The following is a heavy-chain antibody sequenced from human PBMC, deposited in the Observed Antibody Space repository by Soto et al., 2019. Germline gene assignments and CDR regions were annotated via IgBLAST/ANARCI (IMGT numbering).Heavy chain of an antibody. CDR3: AKIDGEEQLVTYYYYYAMDV. CDR1: GFTFSNYA. D-gene: IGHD6-13*01. Sequence: EVQLLESGGGLVQPGGTLRLSCSASGFTFSNYAMRWVRQAPGKGLEWVSGISGSGDSTYYADSVKGRVTISRDNDKSTLYLQLNGLRAEDTAGYYCAKIDGEEQLVTYYYYYAMDVWGQGTTVTVSS. CDR2: ISGSGDST. V-gene: IGHV3-23*01. J-gene: IGHJ6*02.